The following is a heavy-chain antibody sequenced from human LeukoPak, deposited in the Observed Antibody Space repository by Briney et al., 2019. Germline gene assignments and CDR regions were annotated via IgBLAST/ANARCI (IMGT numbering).Heavy chain of an antibody. CDR2: ISSSSSYI. CDR1: GFTFSSYS. CDR3: ARDPVATITPFDY. J-gene: IGHJ4*02. Sequence: GGSLRLSCTASGFTFSSYSMNWVRQAPGKGLEWVSSISSSSSYIYYADSVKGRFTISRDNAKNSLYLQMNSLRAEDTAVYYCARDPVATITPFDYWGQGTLVTVSS. V-gene: IGHV3-21*01. D-gene: IGHD5-12*01.